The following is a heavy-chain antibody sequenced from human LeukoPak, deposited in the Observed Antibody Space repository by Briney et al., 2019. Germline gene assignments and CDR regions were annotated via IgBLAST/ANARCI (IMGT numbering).Heavy chain of an antibody. CDR1: GFTVSINS. V-gene: IGHV3-53*01. D-gene: IGHD5-12*01. J-gene: IGHJ4*02. Sequence: GGSLRLSCTVSGFTVSINSMSWVRQAPGKGLEWVSFIYSGGNTHYSDSVKGRFTISRDNAKNSLYLQMNSLRAEDTAVYYCAKDGAWLRFDDWGQGILVTVSS. CDR2: IYSGGNT. CDR3: AKDGAWLRFDD.